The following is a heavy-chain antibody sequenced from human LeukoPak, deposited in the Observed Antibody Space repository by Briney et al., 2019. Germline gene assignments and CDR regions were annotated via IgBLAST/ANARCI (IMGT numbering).Heavy chain of an antibody. V-gene: IGHV3-30-3*01. Sequence: PGGSLRLSCAASGFTFSSYAMHWVRQAPGKGLEWVAVISYDGGNKYYADSVKGRFTISRDNSKNTLYLQKNSLRAEDTAVYYCARELGQWLGGGDYYFDYWGQGTLVTVSS. CDR2: ISYDGGNK. D-gene: IGHD6-19*01. CDR1: GFTFSSYA. J-gene: IGHJ4*02. CDR3: ARELGQWLGGGDYYFDY.